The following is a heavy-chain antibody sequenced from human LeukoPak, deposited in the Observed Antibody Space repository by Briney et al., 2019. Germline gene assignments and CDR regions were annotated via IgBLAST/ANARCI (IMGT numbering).Heavy chain of an antibody. V-gene: IGHV3-74*03. J-gene: IGHJ4*02. CDR2: ISGDGSDT. CDR3: ARVRTDSSGDYYEGFDY. Sequence: QSGGSLRLSCAASGFTFSTYWLHWVRQAPGKEMVWVSRISGDGSDTEYADSMKGRFTVSRDNAKNTLYLQMNSLRAEDTAVYYCARVRTDSSGDYYEGFDYWGQGTLVTVSS. D-gene: IGHD6-19*01. CDR1: GFTFSTYW.